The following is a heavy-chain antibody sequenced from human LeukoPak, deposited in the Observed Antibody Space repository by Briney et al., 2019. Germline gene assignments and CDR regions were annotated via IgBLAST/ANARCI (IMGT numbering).Heavy chain of an antibody. CDR1: GFTFSSYS. Sequence: RGSLRLSCAASGFTFSSYSMNWVRQAPGKGLEWVSSISSSSSYIYYADSVKGRFTISRDNAKNSLYLQMNSLRAEDTAVYYCARDWGGAYPDAFDIWGQGTMVTVSS. CDR2: ISSSSSYI. CDR3: ARDWGGAYPDAFDI. J-gene: IGHJ3*02. V-gene: IGHV3-21*01. D-gene: IGHD3-16*01.